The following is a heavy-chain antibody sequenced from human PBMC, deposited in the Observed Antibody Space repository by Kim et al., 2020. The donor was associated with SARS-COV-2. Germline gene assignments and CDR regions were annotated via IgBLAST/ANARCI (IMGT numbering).Heavy chain of an antibody. J-gene: IGHJ4*02. Sequence: ASVKVSCKASGYTFTSYYMHWVRQAPGQGLEWMGIINPSGGSKSYAQKFQGRVTMTRDTSTSTVYMELSSLRSEDTAVYYCASGGPGYYDSSGYPKSLGIDYWGQGTLVTVSS. D-gene: IGHD3-22*01. CDR2: INPSGGSK. V-gene: IGHV1-46*01. CDR3: ASGGPGYYDSSGYPKSLGIDY. CDR1: GYTFTSYY.